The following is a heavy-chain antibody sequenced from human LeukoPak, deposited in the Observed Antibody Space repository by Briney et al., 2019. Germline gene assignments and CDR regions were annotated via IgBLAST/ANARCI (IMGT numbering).Heavy chain of an antibody. CDR1: GFTFSSYW. CDR2: IYYSGST. V-gene: IGHV4-59*01. Sequence: GSLRLSCAASGFTFSSYWMSWIRQPPGKGLEWIGYIYYSGSTNYNPSLKSRVTISVDTSKNQFSLKLSSVTAADTAVYYCARDSGYYDYVWGSYRHNWFDPWGQGTLVTVSS. CDR3: ARDSGYYDYVWGSYRHNWFDP. D-gene: IGHD3-16*02. J-gene: IGHJ5*02.